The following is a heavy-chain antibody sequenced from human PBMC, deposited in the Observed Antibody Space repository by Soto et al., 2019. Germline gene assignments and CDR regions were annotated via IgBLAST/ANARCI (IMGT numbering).Heavy chain of an antibody. CDR1: GYTFTSYG. D-gene: IGHD2-15*01. Sequence: ASVKVSCKASGYTFTSYGISWVRQAPGQGLEWMGWISAYNGNTNYAQKLQGRVTMTTDTSTSTAYMELRSLRSDDTAVYYCARGYCSGGSCRGGVDYWGQGTLVTVSS. CDR3: ARGYCSGGSCRGGVDY. CDR2: ISAYNGNT. V-gene: IGHV1-18*01. J-gene: IGHJ4*02.